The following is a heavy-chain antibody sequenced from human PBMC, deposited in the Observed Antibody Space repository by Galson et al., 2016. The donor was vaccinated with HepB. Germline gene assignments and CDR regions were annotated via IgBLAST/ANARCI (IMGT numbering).Heavy chain of an antibody. CDR2: IIPLSGTT. CDR3: ASRGSCGMVPGS. CDR1: GGTFSNDV. J-gene: IGHJ5*02. V-gene: IGHV1-69*13. Sequence: SVKVSCKASGGTFSNDVIVWVRQAPRQGFEWMGGIIPLSGTTNYAQAFQGRVTMTADPSTTTAYLELSSLKSEDTAMYYCASRGSCGMVPGSWGQGTLVTVSS. D-gene: IGHD3-3*01.